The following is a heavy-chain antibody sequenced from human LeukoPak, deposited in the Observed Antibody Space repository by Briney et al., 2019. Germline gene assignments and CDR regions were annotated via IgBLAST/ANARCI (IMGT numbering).Heavy chain of an antibody. D-gene: IGHD6-6*01. CDR1: GYSFTTYW. V-gene: IGHV5-51*01. Sequence: GESLKISCKGSGYSFTTYWIAWVRQMPGKGLEWVGIIYPGDSDTRYSPSFQGQVTISADKSISTAYLQWSSLEASDTAMYYCARRSSSYPPYYFDYWGQGTLVTVSS. CDR2: IYPGDSDT. J-gene: IGHJ4*02. CDR3: ARRSSSYPPYYFDY.